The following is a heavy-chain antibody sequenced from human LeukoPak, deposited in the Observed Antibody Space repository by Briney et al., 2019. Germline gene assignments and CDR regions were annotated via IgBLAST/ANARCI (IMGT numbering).Heavy chain of an antibody. CDR3: AARDNGNDLLSYHAMDV. J-gene: IGHJ6*04. CDR1: GGSFRRYA. D-gene: IGHD1-1*01. Sequence: RASVTVSCKASGGSFRRYAFAWVRQAPGQGLEWMGGIMPVLDTGSYAQGFQGRVTITADRSTSTAYMELRSLRPEDTALYYCAARDNGNDLLSYHAMDVWGNGTTVTVSS. CDR2: IMPVLDTG. V-gene: IGHV1-69*06.